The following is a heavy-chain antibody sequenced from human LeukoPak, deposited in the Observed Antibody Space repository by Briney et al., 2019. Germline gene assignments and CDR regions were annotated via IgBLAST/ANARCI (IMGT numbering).Heavy chain of an antibody. Sequence: SVKVSCKASGGTFSSYAISWVRQAPGQGLEWMGRVIPILGIANYAQKFQGRVTITADKSTSTAYMELSSLRSEDTAVYYCARAKGLAVAGLVGYWGQGTLVTVSS. J-gene: IGHJ4*02. CDR3: ARAKGLAVAGLVGY. D-gene: IGHD6-19*01. V-gene: IGHV1-69*04. CDR2: VIPILGIA. CDR1: GGTFSSYA.